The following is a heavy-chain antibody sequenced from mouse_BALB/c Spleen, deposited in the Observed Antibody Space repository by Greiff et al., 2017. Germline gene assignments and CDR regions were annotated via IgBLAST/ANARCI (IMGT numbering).Heavy chain of an antibody. V-gene: IGHV1S126*01. J-gene: IGHJ2*01. Sequence: VQLQQSGPQLVRPGASVKISCKASGYSFTSYWMHWVKQRPGQGLEWIGMIDPSDSETRLNQKFKDKATLTVDKSSSTAYMQLSSPTSEDSAVYYCARFPYGNYGFDYWGQGTTLTVSS. CDR2: IDPSDSET. D-gene: IGHD2-1*01. CDR1: GYSFTSYW. CDR3: ARFPYGNYGFDY.